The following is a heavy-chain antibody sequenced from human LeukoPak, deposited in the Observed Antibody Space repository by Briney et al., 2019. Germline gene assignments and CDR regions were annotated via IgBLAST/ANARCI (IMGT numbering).Heavy chain of an antibody. V-gene: IGHV3-30-3*01. CDR3: ARSGGWHNYFDY. D-gene: IGHD6-19*01. J-gene: IGHJ4*02. CDR2: ISYDGSNK. Sequence: GGSLRLSCAASGFTFSSYAMHWVRQAPGKGLEWVAVISYDGSNKYYADSVKGRFTISRDNSKNTLYLQMNSLRAEDTAVYYCARSGGWHNYFDYWGQGTLVTVSS. CDR1: GFTFSSYA.